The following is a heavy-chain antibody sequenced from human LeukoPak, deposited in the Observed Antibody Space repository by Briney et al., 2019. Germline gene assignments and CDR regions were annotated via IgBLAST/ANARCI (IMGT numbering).Heavy chain of an antibody. CDR1: GYTFTGYY. J-gene: IGHJ4*02. CDR3: ASGYSGYDYLLGY. Sequence: ASVKVSCKASGYTFTGYYMHWVRQAPGQGLEWMGWINPNSGGTNYAQKFQGRVNMTRDTSISTAYMELSRLRSDDTAVYYCASGYSGYDYLLGYWGQGTLVTVSS. CDR2: INPNSGGT. D-gene: IGHD5-12*01. V-gene: IGHV1-2*02.